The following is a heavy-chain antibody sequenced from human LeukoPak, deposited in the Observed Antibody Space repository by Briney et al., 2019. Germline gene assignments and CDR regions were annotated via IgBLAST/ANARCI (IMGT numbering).Heavy chain of an antibody. J-gene: IGHJ4*02. CDR1: GYTFTGYC. D-gene: IGHD6-19*01. V-gene: IGHV1-2*02. Sequence: GASVKVSCKASGYTFTGYCMHWVRQAPGQGLEWMGWINPNSGGTNYAQKFQGRVTMTRDTSISTAYMELSRLRSDDMAVYYCARDLGGSSGLIYYFDYWGQGTLVTVSS. CDR2: INPNSGGT. CDR3: ARDLGGSSGLIYYFDY.